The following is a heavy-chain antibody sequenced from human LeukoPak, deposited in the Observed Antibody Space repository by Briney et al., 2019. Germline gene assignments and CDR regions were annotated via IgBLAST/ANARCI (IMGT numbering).Heavy chain of an antibody. J-gene: IGHJ6*02. Sequence: ASVMVSCRASGYSITSYDINWVRQAAGQGLEWVGWMNSNSGNTGYARKFQGRVTLTRDTSINTAYMEVNSLTSEDTAVYYCARGGTLVRGVAILYGMDVWGQGTTVTVSS. V-gene: IGHV1-8*01. CDR1: GYSITSYD. CDR3: ARGGTLVRGVAILYGMDV. D-gene: IGHD3-10*01. CDR2: MNSNSGNT.